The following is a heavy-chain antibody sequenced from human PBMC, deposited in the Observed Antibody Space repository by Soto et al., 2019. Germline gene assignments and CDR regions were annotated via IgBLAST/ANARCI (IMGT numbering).Heavy chain of an antibody. J-gene: IGHJ4*02. CDR1: GGSISSYY. CDR3: AGALWDNPGFDY. CDR2: IYYSGST. Sequence: PSETLSLTCTVSGGSISSYYWSWIRQPPGKGLEWIGYIYYSGSTNYNPSLKSRVTISVDTSKNQFSLKLSSVTAADIAVYYCAGALWDNPGFDYWGQGTLVTVSS. D-gene: IGHD3-10*01. V-gene: IGHV4-59*08.